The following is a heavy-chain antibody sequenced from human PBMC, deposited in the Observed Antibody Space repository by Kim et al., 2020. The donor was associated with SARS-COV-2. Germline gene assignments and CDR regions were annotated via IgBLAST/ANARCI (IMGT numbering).Heavy chain of an antibody. CDR3: AKGNNAISGAFDM. CDR2: IYSGGGNT. V-gene: IGHV3-23*03. CDR1: GFTFTNYA. J-gene: IGHJ3*02. D-gene: IGHD6-19*01. Sequence: GGSLRLSCAASGFTFTNYAMSWVRQAPGKGLEWVSLIYSGGGNTKYASSVQGRFTISRDDSKNTVFLQMNSLRVEDTAVYFCAKGNNAISGAFDMWGHGTMVTVSS.